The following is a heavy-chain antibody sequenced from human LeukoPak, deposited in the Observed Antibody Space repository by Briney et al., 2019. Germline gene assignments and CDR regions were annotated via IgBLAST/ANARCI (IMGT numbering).Heavy chain of an antibody. CDR2: TRNKANSYST. CDR3: ARLNRIGGTYFFDY. D-gene: IGHD1-26*01. CDR1: GFTFSDHY. Sequence: VGSLRLSCAASGFTFSDHYMDWVRQAPGKGLEWVGRTRNKANSYSTAYAASVRDRFTISRDVSENSLYLQMSSLKTEDTAVYYCARLNRIGGTYFFDYWGQGTLVTVSS. V-gene: IGHV3-72*01. J-gene: IGHJ4*02.